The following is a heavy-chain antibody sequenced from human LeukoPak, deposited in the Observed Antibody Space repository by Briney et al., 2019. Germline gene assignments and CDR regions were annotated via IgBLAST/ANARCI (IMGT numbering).Heavy chain of an antibody. CDR1: GFTFSGSA. J-gene: IGHJ5*02. Sequence: PGGSLRLSCAASGFTFSGSAMHWVRQASGKGLEWVGRIRSKANSCATAYAASVKGRFTISRDDSKNTAYLQMNSLKTEDTAVYYCTRLGAAAGIRRSTGGFDPWGQGTLVTVSS. V-gene: IGHV3-73*01. CDR3: TRLGAAAGIRRSTGGFDP. CDR2: IRSKANSCAT. D-gene: IGHD6-13*01.